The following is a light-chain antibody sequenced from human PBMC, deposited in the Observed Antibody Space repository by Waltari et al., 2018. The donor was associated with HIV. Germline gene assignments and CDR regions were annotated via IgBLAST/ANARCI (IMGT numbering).Light chain of an antibody. J-gene: IGLJ3*02. CDR1: ALPKQL. V-gene: IGLV3-25*03. CDR3: QSADSSGTWV. CDR2: QDT. Sequence: SFELTQPPSVSVSPGQTARITCSGDALPKQLAYWYQQKPGQAPVLIIYQDTERPAGIPERFSGSSSGTRVTLTVSGVQAEDEADYYCQSADSSGTWVFGGGTKLTVL.